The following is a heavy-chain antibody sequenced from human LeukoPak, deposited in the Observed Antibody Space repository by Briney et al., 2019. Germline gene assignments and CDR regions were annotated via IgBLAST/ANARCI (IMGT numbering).Heavy chain of an antibody. CDR2: IIPIFGTA. J-gene: IGHJ1*01. V-gene: IGHV1-69*05. CDR3: ARERSEEGYYYDSSGSFQH. Sequence: ASVTVSFKASGGTFIIYAISWVRQAPGQGLEWMGGIIPIFGTANYAQKFQGRVTITTDESTSTAYMELSSLRSEDTAVYYCARERSEEGYYYDSSGSFQHWGQGTLVTVSS. D-gene: IGHD3-22*01. CDR1: GGTFIIYA.